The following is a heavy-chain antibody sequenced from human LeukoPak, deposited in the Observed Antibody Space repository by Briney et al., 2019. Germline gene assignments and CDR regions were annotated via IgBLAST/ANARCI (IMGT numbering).Heavy chain of an antibody. Sequence: SDTLSLTCTVSGGSISSYYWSWIRQPPGKGLEWIGYIYYSGSTNYNPSLKSRVTISVDTSKNQFSLKLSSVTAADTAVYYCARGSYDFWSGYYPGHFDYWGQGTLVTVSS. CDR2: IYYSGST. CDR1: GGSISSYY. J-gene: IGHJ4*02. CDR3: ARGSYDFWSGYYPGHFDY. V-gene: IGHV4-59*01. D-gene: IGHD3-3*01.